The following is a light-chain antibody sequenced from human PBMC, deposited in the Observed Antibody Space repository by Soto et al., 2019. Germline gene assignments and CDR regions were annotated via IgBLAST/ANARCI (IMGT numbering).Light chain of an antibody. CDR1: SSDVGGYNY. CDR3: SSYAGSNNYV. CDR2: EVS. Sequence: QXALAPPPSASWSPGQSVTISCTGTSSDVGGYNYVSCYQQHPGKAPKLMIYEVSKRPSGVPGRFSGSKSGNTASLTVSGLQAEDEADYYCSSYAGSNNYVFGTGTKVTVL. V-gene: IGLV2-8*01. J-gene: IGLJ1*01.